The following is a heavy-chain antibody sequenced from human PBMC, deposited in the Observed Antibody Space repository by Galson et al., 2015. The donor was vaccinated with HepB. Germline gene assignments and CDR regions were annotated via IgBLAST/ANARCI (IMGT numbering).Heavy chain of an antibody. CDR2: ISGSGGST. Sequence: LRLSCAASGFTFRSYAMSWVRQAPGKGLEWVSAISGSGGSTYYADSVKGRFTISRDNSKNTLYLQMNSLRAEDTAVYYCAKAGPNYYDSSGYDYWGQGTLVTVSS. CDR3: AKAGPNYYDSSGYDY. D-gene: IGHD3-22*01. V-gene: IGHV3-23*01. J-gene: IGHJ4*02. CDR1: GFTFRSYA.